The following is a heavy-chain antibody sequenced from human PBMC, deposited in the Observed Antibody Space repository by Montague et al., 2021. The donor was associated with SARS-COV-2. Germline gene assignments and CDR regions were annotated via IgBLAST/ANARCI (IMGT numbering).Heavy chain of an antibody. D-gene: IGHD3-10*01. J-gene: IGHJ3*02. V-gene: IGHV4-38-2*02. CDR1: GFSIGSDDY. CDR2: IYHSDST. Sequence: SETLSLTCTVSGFSIGSDDYCGGLLQPPGKKLEWSGGIYHSDSTYYNPSLQSRLTMSIDTSTNQFSLRLTSVTAADTAVFYCVREQAGGVRNVFDIRGQGTTVTVSS. CDR3: VREQAGGVRNVFDI.